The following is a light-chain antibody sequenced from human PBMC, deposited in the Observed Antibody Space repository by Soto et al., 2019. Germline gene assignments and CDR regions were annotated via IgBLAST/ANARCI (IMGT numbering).Light chain of an antibody. CDR3: QSYDSSLSAWV. CDR1: SSNIGGGYD. Sequence: QSVLTQPPSVSGAPVQTITISCTGSSSNIGGGYDVHWYQQLPGTAPKLLVYGNINRPSRVPDRFSGSKSDTSASLAITGLQAEDEADYYCQSYDSSLSAWVFGGGTKLTVL. CDR2: GNI. J-gene: IGLJ3*02. V-gene: IGLV1-40*01.